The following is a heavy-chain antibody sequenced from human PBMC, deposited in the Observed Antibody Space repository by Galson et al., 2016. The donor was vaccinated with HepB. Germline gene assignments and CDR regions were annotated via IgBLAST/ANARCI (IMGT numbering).Heavy chain of an antibody. Sequence: SLRLSCAASGFTFASYGMHWVRQAPAKGLEWVAFIWYDGTIKYYADSVKGRFTISRDNSKDTLYLQMNSLRAEDTAVYYRARVVAATSRPFYHGLDVWGQGTAVTVSS. CDR3: ARVVAATSRPFYHGLDV. V-gene: IGHV3-33*01. D-gene: IGHD5-12*01. CDR1: GFTFASYG. CDR2: IWYDGTIK. J-gene: IGHJ6*02.